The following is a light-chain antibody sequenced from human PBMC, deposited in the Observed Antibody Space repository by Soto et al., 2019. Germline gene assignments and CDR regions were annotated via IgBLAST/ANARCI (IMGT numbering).Light chain of an antibody. CDR1: SSDVGGYDY. Sequence: QSALTQFPSASGSPGQSVTISCTGTSSDVGGYDYVSWYQQHPGKAPKLIIYEVSKRPSGVPDRFSGSKSGNTASLTVSGLQADDEADYYCSSYAGNNVVFGGGTKLTVL. CDR3: SSYAGNNVV. V-gene: IGLV2-8*01. CDR2: EVS. J-gene: IGLJ2*01.